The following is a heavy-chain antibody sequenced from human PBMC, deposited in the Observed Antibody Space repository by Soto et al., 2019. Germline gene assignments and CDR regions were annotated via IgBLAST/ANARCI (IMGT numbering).Heavy chain of an antibody. CDR3: AKDEKGVIADYFDC. J-gene: IGHJ4*02. V-gene: IGHV3-23*01. Sequence: GGSLRLSCAASGFTFSDYGMSWVRQAPGKGLEWVSGVSGSGDSGTGDRTYYADSVKGRFTISRDNSKNTLYLQMNSLRAEDTAVYYCAKDEKGVIADYFDCWGQGT. CDR2: VSGSGDSGTGDRT. D-gene: IGHD3-10*01. CDR1: GFTFSDYG.